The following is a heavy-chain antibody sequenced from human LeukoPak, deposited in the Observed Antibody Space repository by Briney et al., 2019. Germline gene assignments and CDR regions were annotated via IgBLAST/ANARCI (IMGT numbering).Heavy chain of an antibody. J-gene: IGHJ4*01. V-gene: IGHV4-39*07. CDR1: GGSISSSSYY. D-gene: IGHD3-10*01. CDR3: ARRGSGSPRRYFDY. CDR2: IYYSGST. Sequence: SETLSLTCTVSGGSISSSSYYWDWIRQPPGKGLEWIGSIYYSGSTYYNPSLKSRVTLSVDTSKNQFSLKLSSVTAADTAAYYCARRGSGSPRRYFDYWGQEPWSPSPQ.